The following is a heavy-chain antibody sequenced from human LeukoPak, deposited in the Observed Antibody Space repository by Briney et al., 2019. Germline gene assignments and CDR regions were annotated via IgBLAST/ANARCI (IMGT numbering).Heavy chain of an antibody. CDR1: GFTFSDYY. J-gene: IGHJ4*02. Sequence: GGSLRLSCAASGFTFSDYYMSWIRQAPGKGLEWVSYISSSGSTIYYADSVKGRFTISRDNAKNSLYLQMNSLRAEDTAVYYCAREHRLYYYDSSGYYRPQLDYWGQGTLVTVSS. CDR3: AREHRLYYYDSSGYYRPQLDY. CDR2: ISSSGSTI. V-gene: IGHV3-11*01. D-gene: IGHD3-22*01.